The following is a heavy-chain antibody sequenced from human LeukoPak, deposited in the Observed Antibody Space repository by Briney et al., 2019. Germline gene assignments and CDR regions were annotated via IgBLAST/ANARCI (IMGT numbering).Heavy chain of an antibody. CDR1: GFTFSFYA. J-gene: IGHJ4*02. D-gene: IGHD3-9*01. CDR3: ARTYYDILTGYNPYFDY. CDR2: ISYDGSNK. V-gene: IGHV3-30*04. Sequence: GGSLRLSCAASGFTFSFYAMSWVRQAPGKGLEWVAVISYDGSNKYYADSVKGRFTISRDNAKNFLYLQMNSLRAEDTAVYYCARTYYDILTGYNPYFDYWGQGILVTVSS.